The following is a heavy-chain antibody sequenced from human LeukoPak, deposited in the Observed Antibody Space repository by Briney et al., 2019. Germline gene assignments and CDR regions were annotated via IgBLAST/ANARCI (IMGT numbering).Heavy chain of an antibody. Sequence: PGGSLRLSCSASGFTFSSYWMHWVRHAPGKGLVWVSRINSDGSSTTYADSVKGRLTISRDNAKNTLYLQMNSLRAEDTAVYYCAKNPPQAAAYYMDVWGKGTTVTVSS. V-gene: IGHV3-74*01. CDR1: GFTFSSYW. CDR3: AKNPPQAAAYYMDV. CDR2: INSDGSST. D-gene: IGHD2-2*01. J-gene: IGHJ6*03.